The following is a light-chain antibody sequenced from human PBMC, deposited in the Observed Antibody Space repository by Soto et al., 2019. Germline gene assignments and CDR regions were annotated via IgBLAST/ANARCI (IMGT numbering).Light chain of an antibody. V-gene: IGKV3-20*01. CDR2: DAS. J-gene: IGKJ3*01. CDR1: QSVSSSY. CDR3: QQYGSSPLFT. Sequence: EIVLTQSPGTLSLSPGERATLSCRASQSVSSSYLAWYQPKPGQAPRLLIYDASSRATGIPDRFSGSGSGTDFTLTISRLEPEDFAVYYCQQYGSSPLFTFGPGTKVDIK.